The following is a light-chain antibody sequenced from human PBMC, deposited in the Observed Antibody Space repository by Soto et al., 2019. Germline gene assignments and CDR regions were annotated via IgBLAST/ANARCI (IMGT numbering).Light chain of an antibody. J-gene: IGLJ2*01. Sequence: QSALTQPPSASGSPGQSVTISCTGTSSDVGDYNYVSWYQQHPGKAPKLIIYEVSKRPSGVPDRFSGSKSGKTASLTVSGLQAEDEAAYYCSSYAGSNKVFGGGTKLTVL. V-gene: IGLV2-8*01. CDR1: SSDVGDYNY. CDR3: SSYAGSNKV. CDR2: EVS.